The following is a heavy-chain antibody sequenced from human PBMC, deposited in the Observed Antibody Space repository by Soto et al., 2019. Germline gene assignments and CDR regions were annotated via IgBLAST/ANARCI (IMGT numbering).Heavy chain of an antibody. CDR1: GGTFSSYA. Sequence: ASVKVSCKPSGGTFSSYAISWVRQAPGQGLEWMGGIIPIFGTADYTQKFQGRVTITADESTSTAYMELSSLRSEDTAVYSCARGTGYYYGMDVWGQGTTVTVSS. CDR2: IIPIFGTA. J-gene: IGHJ6*02. V-gene: IGHV1-69*13. CDR3: ARGTGYYYGMDV.